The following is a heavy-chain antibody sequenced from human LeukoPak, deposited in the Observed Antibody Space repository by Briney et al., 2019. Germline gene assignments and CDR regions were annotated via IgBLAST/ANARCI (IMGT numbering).Heavy chain of an antibody. D-gene: IGHD6-13*01. J-gene: IGHJ5*02. Sequence: SETLSLTCTVSGYSISSNYYWGWIRPPPGKGLEWIGSIYHSGSTYYNPSLKSRVTISVDTSKNQFSLNLSSVTAADTAVYYCARDTETGYSSSWGFDPWGQGTLITGSS. CDR3: ARDTETGYSSSWGFDP. CDR1: GYSISSNYY. V-gene: IGHV4-38-2*02. CDR2: IYHSGST.